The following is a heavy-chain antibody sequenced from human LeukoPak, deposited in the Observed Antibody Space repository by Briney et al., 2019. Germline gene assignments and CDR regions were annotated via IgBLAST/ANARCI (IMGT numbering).Heavy chain of an antibody. V-gene: IGHV5-51*01. J-gene: IGHJ4*02. CDR3: ARCQQQLVYDY. CDR2: IYPGDSDT. D-gene: IGHD6-13*01. Sequence: GESLKISCKGSGYSFTNYWIGWVRQMPGKGLEWMGIIYPGDSDTRYSPSFQGQVTISADKSISTAYLQWISLKASDTAMYYCARCQQQLVYDYWVQGTLVSVCS. CDR1: GYSFTNYW.